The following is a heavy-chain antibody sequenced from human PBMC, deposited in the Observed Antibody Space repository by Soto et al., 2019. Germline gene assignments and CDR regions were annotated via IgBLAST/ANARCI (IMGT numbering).Heavy chain of an antibody. D-gene: IGHD3-3*01. V-gene: IGHV1-69*13. CDR2: IIPIFGTA. CDR3: AGSLFEWLFHPPPYYYGMDV. J-gene: IGHJ6*02. Sequence: ASVKVSCKASGGTFSSYAISWVRQAPGQGLEWMGGIIPIFGTANYAQKFQGRVTITADESTSTAYMELSSLRSEDTAVYYCAGSLFEWLFHPPPYYYGMDVWGQGTTVTVSS. CDR1: GGTFSSYA.